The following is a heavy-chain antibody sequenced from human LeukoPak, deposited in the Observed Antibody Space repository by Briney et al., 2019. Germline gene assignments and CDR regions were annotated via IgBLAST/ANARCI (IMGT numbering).Heavy chain of an antibody. V-gene: IGHV4-59*01. D-gene: IGHD3-22*01. CDR2: IYYSGST. CDR1: GGSINNYY. CDR3: ARESDYSSGYSLDH. Sequence: SETLSLTCTVSGGSINNYYWSWIRQPPGKGLEWIGYIYYSGSTNYNPSLKSRVTVSVDTSKNQFSLKLRSVTAADTAVYYCARESDYSSGYSLDHWGQGTLVTVSS. J-gene: IGHJ4*02.